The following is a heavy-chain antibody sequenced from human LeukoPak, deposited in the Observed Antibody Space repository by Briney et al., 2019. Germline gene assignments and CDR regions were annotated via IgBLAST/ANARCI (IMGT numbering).Heavy chain of an antibody. CDR1: GDSISNGYY. CDR2: MYHSGST. CDR3: ARDAPFYYHSSGYSAAEDAFDA. D-gene: IGHD3-22*01. Sequence: SETLSLTCTVSGDSISNGYYWGWIRQPPGKGLEWIGSMYHSGSTYYNPSLKSRVTISIDTSKNKFSLKLTAVTAADTAIYYCARDAPFYYHSSGYSAAEDAFDAWGHGTMVSVSS. V-gene: IGHV4-38-2*02. J-gene: IGHJ3*01.